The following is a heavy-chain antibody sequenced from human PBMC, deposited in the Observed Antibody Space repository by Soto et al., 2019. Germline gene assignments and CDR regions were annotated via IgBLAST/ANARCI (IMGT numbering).Heavy chain of an antibody. CDR3: AREFYYYDSSGYYYLFDP. V-gene: IGHV1-18*01. CDR2: ISAYNGNT. D-gene: IGHD3-22*01. J-gene: IGHJ5*02. Sequence: GASVKVSCKASGYTFTSYGISWVRQAPGQGLEWMGWISAYNGNTKYSQKFQGRVTITRDTSASTAYMELSSLRSEDTAVYYCAREFYYYDSSGYYYLFDPWGQGTLVTVSS. CDR1: GYTFTSYG.